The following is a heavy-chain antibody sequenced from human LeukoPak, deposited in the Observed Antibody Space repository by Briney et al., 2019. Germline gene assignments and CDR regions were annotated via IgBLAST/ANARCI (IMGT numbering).Heavy chain of an antibody. V-gene: IGHV3-7*01. CDR3: ARPRVPDS. J-gene: IGHJ4*02. CDR1: GFTFSSSW. CDR2: ISPDGSET. Sequence: GGSLRLSCAASGFTFSSSWMSWVRQAPGKGLEWVANISPDGSETNYVDSVKGRFTISRDNAKNSLYLQMTSLRAEDTAVYYCARPRVPDSWGQGTLVIVSS.